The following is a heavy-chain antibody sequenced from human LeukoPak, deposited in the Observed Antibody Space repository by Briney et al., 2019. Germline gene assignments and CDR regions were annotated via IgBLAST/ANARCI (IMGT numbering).Heavy chain of an antibody. CDR3: AKGGEGRIGEGFDY. D-gene: IGHD3-10*01. CDR1: GFTVSSNY. Sequence: GGSLRLSCAASGFTVSSNYMTWVRQAPGKGLEWVSGMSWNSGSIGYADSVKGRFTISRDNAKNSLYLQMNSLRAEDTALYYCAKGGEGRIGEGFDYWGQGTLVTVSS. V-gene: IGHV3-9*01. CDR2: MSWNSGSI. J-gene: IGHJ4*02.